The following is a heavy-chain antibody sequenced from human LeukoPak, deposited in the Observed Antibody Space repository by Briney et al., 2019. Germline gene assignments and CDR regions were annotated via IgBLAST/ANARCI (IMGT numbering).Heavy chain of an antibody. D-gene: IGHD2-21*01. CDR1: GFTFSSYA. Sequence: GGSLRLSCAASGFTFSSYAMSWVRQAPGKGLEWVSDISGSGGSTYYADSVKGRFTISRDNSKNTLYLQMNSLRAEDTAVYYCAKPKHIVVGIGWFDPWGQGTLVTVSS. CDR2: ISGSGGST. V-gene: IGHV3-23*01. CDR3: AKPKHIVVGIGWFDP. J-gene: IGHJ5*02.